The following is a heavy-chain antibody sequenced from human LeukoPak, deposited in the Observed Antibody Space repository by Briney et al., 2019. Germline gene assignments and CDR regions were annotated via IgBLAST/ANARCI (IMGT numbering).Heavy chain of an antibody. CDR2: ISSSGSTI. V-gene: IGHV3-11*04. CDR1: GFTFSDYY. D-gene: IGHD3-3*01. Sequence: GGSLRLSCAASGFTFSDYYMSWIRQAPGKGLEWVSYISSSGSTIYYADSVKGRFTISRDNTKNSLYLQMNSLGAEDTAVYYCARDPSMFGVVIKVLTEADRGYWGQGTRVTVSS. J-gene: IGHJ4*02. CDR3: ARDPSMFGVVIKVLTEADRGY.